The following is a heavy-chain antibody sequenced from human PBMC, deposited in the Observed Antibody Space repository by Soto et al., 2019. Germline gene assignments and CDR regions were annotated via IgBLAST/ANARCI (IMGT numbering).Heavy chain of an antibody. CDR3: ARVEGYSYGPFDY. D-gene: IGHD5-18*01. CDR1: GFTFSSYS. V-gene: IGHV3-21*04. J-gene: IGHJ4*02. CDR2: ISSNSNYI. Sequence: GGSLRLSCAGSGFTFSSYSMNWVRQAPGKGLEWVSSISSNSNYIYNADSVKGRFTISRDNARNSLYLQMNSLRVEDTAVYYCARVEGYSYGPFDYWGQGTLVTVSS.